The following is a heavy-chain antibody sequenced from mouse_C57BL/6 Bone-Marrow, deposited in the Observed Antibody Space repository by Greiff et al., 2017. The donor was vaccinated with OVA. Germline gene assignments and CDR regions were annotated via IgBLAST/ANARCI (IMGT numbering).Heavy chain of an antibody. Sequence: VQLQQPGAELVKPGASVKLSCKASGYTFTSYWMQWVKQRPGQGLEWIGEIDPSDSYTNYNQKFKGKATLTVDTSSSTAYMQRSSLTSEDSAVYYCARPSTMVPFDYWGQGTTLTVSS. CDR1: GYTFTSYW. D-gene: IGHD2-1*01. J-gene: IGHJ2*01. CDR3: ARPSTMVPFDY. V-gene: IGHV1-50*01. CDR2: IDPSDSYT.